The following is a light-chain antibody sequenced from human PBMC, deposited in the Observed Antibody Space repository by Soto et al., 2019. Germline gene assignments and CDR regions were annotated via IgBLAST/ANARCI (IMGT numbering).Light chain of an antibody. J-gene: IGLJ1*01. V-gene: IGLV2-14*01. Sequence: QSALTQPASVSGSPGQSITTSCTGTSSDVGAYNYVSWYQQHPGKAPKLIIYEVSNRPAGVSNRFSGSKSGNTASLTISGLQAEDEADYHCSSYTSSTTYVFATGTKV. CDR1: SSDVGAYNY. CDR3: SSYTSSTTYV. CDR2: EVS.